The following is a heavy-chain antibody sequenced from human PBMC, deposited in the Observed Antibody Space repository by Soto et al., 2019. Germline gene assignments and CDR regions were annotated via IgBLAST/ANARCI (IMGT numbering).Heavy chain of an antibody. Sequence: GESLKISCKGSGYSFTSNWIGRVRQMPGKGLEWMGIIYPGDSDTRYSPPFQGQVTISADKSISTAYLQWSRLKASDSAMYYCARMDSSALGIDYWGQGTLVTVSS. CDR3: ARMDSSALGIDY. V-gene: IGHV5-51*01. CDR1: GYSFTSNW. J-gene: IGHJ4*02. CDR2: IYPGDSDT. D-gene: IGHD3-22*01.